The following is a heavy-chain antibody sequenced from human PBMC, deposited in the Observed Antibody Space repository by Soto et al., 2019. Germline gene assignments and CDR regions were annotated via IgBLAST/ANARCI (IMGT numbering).Heavy chain of an antibody. V-gene: IGHV3-15*07. D-gene: IGHD2-21*02. Sequence: PGGSLRLSCAASGFTFSNAWMNWVRQAPGKGLEWVGRIKSKTDGGTTDYAAPVKGRFTISRDDSKNTLYLQMNSLKTEDTAVYYCTTDPNIVVVTAYYYYYGMDVWGQGTTVTVSS. CDR3: TTDPNIVVVTAYYYYYGMDV. CDR1: GFTFSNAW. CDR2: IKSKTDGGTT. J-gene: IGHJ6*02.